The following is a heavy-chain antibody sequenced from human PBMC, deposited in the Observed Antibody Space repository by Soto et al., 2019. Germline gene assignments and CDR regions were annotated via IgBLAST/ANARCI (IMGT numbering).Heavy chain of an antibody. D-gene: IGHD2-2*02. CDR3: AKSATVPAAIAY. Sequence: ASVKVSCKASGYTFTSYYMHWLRQAPGQGLEWMGIINPSGGSTSYAQKFQGRVTITRDTSASTAYMELSSLRSEDTAVYYCAKSATVPAAIAYWGQGTLVTVSS. V-gene: IGHV1-46*01. CDR2: INPSGGST. CDR1: GYTFTSYY. J-gene: IGHJ4*02.